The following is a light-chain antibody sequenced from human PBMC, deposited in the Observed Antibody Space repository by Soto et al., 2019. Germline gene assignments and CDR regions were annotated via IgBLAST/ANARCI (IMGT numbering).Light chain of an antibody. CDR2: GAS. Sequence: EIVLTQSPGTLSLSPGERATLSCRASQSVSSSYLAWYQQNPGQAPRLLIYGASSRATGIPDRLSGSGSGTDFTLTIRRLEPEDLAVYSCQQYGSSPRTFGQGTKLEIK. CDR1: QSVSSSY. V-gene: IGKV3-20*01. CDR3: QQYGSSPRT. J-gene: IGKJ2*01.